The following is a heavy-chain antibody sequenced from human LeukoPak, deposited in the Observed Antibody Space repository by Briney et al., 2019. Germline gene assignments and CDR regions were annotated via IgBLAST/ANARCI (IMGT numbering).Heavy chain of an antibody. CDR1: GFAFSSYS. V-gene: IGHV3-21*01. D-gene: IGHD1-26*01. CDR2: ISSSSSYI. J-gene: IGHJ6*02. Sequence: GGSLRLSCAASGFAFSSYSMNWVRQAPGKGLEWVSSISSSSSYIYYADSVKGRFTISRDNAKNSLYLQMNSLRAEDTAVYYCARGPHNPLKWELLDYYYYGMDVWGQGTTVTVSS. CDR3: ARGPHNPLKWELLDYYYYGMDV.